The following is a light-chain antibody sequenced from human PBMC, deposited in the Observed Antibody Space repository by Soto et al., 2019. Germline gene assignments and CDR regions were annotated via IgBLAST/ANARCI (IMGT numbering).Light chain of an antibody. CDR3: QQSYSSRYS. J-gene: IGKJ2*01. Sequence: DIRMTQSPSSLSASVGDRVAITCRASQSISSFLNWYQQKPGKAPKLLIYSASSLQSGVPSRFTGSGSGTDFTLTISSLQPEDFATYYCQQSYSSRYSFGQGTKLEI. V-gene: IGKV1-39*01. CDR1: QSISSF. CDR2: SAS.